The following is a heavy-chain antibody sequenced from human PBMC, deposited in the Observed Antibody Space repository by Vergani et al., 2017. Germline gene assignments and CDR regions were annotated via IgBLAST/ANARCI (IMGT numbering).Heavy chain of an antibody. V-gene: IGHV1-2*02. CDR3: ARRYSSSWCYVDY. CDR2: INPNSGGT. J-gene: IGHJ4*02. D-gene: IGHD6-13*01. Sequence: QVQLVQSGAEVKKPGASVKVSCKASGYTFTGYYMHWVRQAPGQGLEWLGWINPNSGGTNYEQKFQGRVTMTRDTSISTAYMELSRLRSEETAVYYCARRYSSSWCYVDYWGQGTLVTVSS. CDR1: GYTFTGYY.